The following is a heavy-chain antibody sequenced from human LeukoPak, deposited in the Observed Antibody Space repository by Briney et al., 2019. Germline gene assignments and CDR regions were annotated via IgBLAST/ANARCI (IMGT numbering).Heavy chain of an antibody. CDR3: ARAPLLRGYSGYELVGWFDP. V-gene: IGHV1-2*02. J-gene: IGHJ5*02. D-gene: IGHD5-12*01. CDR1: GYTFTGYY. Sequence: ASVTVSCKASGYTFTGYYMHWVRQAPGQGLEWMGWINPNNGGTNYAQKFQGRVTMTRDTSISTAYMELSRLRSDDTAVYYCARAPLLRGYSGYELVGWFDPWGQGTLVTVSS. CDR2: INPNNGGT.